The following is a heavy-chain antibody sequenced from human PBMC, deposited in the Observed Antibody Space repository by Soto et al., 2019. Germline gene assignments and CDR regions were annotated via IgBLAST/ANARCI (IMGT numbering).Heavy chain of an antibody. CDR2: NNRDGDFI. CDR1: GFIFNTYS. CDR3: VRDSAYRFDY. J-gene: IGHJ4*02. Sequence: GGSLRLSCVASGFIFNTYSMNWVRQAPGKGLERVSYNNRDGDFISYPDSVKGRFTISRDNGKNSLYLQMSSLTEEDTAVYYCVRDSAYRFDYWGQGTVVTVSS. V-gene: IGHV3-48*02.